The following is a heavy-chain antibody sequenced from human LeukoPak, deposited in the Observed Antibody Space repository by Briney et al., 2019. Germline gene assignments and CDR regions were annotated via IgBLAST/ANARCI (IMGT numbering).Heavy chain of an antibody. CDR3: ARTPDILTGFGFDI. V-gene: IGHV3-11*01. D-gene: IGHD3-9*01. Sequence: GGSLRLSRAASGFTFSDYYMSWIRQAPGKGLEWVSYISSSGSTIYYADSVKGRFTISRDNAKNSLYLQMNSLRAEDTAVYYCARTPDILTGFGFDIWGQGTMVTVSS. CDR1: GFTFSDYY. CDR2: ISSSGSTI. J-gene: IGHJ3*02.